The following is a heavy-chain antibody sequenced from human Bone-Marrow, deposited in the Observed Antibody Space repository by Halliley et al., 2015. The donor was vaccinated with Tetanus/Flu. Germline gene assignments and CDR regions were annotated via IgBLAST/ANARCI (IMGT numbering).Heavy chain of an antibody. V-gene: IGHV4-34*01. CDR2: INHRGSN. CDR3: ARGGSKRPGRLARYYYYAMGV. D-gene: IGHD1-1*01. Sequence: TLSLTCAVYGESISDYSWNWIRQPPGEGLEWIAEINHRGSNNYNPSLKSRVTIPLDTSKNQFSLTLSSVSVADTAVYYCARGGSKRPGRLARYYYYAMGVRGQGTPVTVSS. J-gene: IGHJ6*02. CDR1: GESISDYS.